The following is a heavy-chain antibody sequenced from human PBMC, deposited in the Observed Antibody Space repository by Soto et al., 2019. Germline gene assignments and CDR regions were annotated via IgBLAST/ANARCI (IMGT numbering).Heavy chain of an antibody. CDR2: IRSKTGGGTA. CDR1: GLNFGDAW. Sequence: EVQLVESGGGLVNPGGFVRLSCAASGLNFGDAWMTWVRQAPGKGPEWVGLIRSKTGGGTADYAAPVKGRFILSRDDSKNXXXXXXXXXXXXXXXXXXXXXXXXXTWGGVITTWGQGTAVTVSS. J-gene: IGHJ3*01. V-gene: IGHV3-15*01. D-gene: IGHD3-16*02. CDR3: XXXXXXTWGGVITT.